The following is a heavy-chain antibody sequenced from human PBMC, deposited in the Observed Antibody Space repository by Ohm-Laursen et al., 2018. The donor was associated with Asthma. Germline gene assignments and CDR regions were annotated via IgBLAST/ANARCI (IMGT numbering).Heavy chain of an antibody. CDR2: ISSSNKYI. D-gene: IGHD5-12*01. CDR1: GFTFSSYS. Sequence: SLRLSCSAPGFTFSSYSMNWVRQAPGKGLEWVSSISSSNKYIYYADSVKGRFTISRDNAKSSLYLQINSLRAEDTAVYYCARVRGYSGYDWSGYYFDYWGQGTLVTVSS. V-gene: IGHV3-21*01. CDR3: ARVRGYSGYDWSGYYFDY. J-gene: IGHJ4*02.